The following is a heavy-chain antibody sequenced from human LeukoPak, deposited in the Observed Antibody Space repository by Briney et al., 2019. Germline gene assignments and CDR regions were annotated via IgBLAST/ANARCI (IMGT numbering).Heavy chain of an antibody. D-gene: IGHD3-10*01. Sequence: SETLSLTCTVSGGSISSSSYYWGWIRQPPGKDLEWIGSIYYSGNTYYNPSLKSRLTISLDTSKNQFSLKLSSVTAADTAVYYRARGMDRVTMVRGVITVNYYMDVWGKGTTVTVSS. V-gene: IGHV4-39*01. CDR3: ARGMDRVTMVRGVITVNYYMDV. CDR2: IYYSGNT. CDR1: GGSISSSSYY. J-gene: IGHJ6*03.